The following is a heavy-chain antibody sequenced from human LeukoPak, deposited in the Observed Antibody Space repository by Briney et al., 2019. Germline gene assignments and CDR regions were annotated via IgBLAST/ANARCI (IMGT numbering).Heavy chain of an antibody. J-gene: IGHJ4*02. CDR2: IYHNGKT. CDR3: ARHGTRSGSPPHY. V-gene: IGHV4-38-2*02. Sequence: SETLSLTCTVSGYPITTGYYWSWLRQPPGKGLEWIGSIYHNGKTYYNPSLRDRVSMSVDASTNQFSLKVSPVTAADTAVYYCARHGTRSGSPPHYWGQGTLVTVSS. D-gene: IGHD1-26*01. CDR1: GYPITTGYY.